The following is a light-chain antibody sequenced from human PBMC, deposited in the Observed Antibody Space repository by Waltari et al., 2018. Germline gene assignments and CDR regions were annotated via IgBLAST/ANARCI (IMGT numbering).Light chain of an antibody. Sequence: PGEPASISCRSSQSLLHSNGYNYLDWYLQKPGQSPQLLIYLGSNRASGVPDRFSGSGSGTDFTLKISRVEAEDVGVYYCMQALQTPITFGPGTKVDIK. CDR2: LGS. CDR1: QSLLHSNGYNY. J-gene: IGKJ3*01. V-gene: IGKV2-28*01. CDR3: MQALQTPIT.